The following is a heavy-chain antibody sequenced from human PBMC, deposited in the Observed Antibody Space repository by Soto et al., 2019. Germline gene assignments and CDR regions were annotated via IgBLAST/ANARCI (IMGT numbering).Heavy chain of an antibody. CDR2: IYYTGST. J-gene: IGHJ4*02. CDR3: AATPRY. CDR1: GGSITNYY. V-gene: IGHV4-59*01. Sequence: SETLSLTCTVSGGSITNYYWSWIRQPAGQGLQFIGYIYYTGSTDYNPSLESRVTISVDTSKNQISLNLTSVTAADTAVYYCAATPRYWGQGTLVTVSS.